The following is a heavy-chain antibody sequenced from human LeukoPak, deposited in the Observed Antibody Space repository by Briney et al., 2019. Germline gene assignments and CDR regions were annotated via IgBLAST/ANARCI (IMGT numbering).Heavy chain of an antibody. V-gene: IGHV3-11*04. D-gene: IGHD2-2*01. CDR3: AKEVAGHDTSWLHAFDI. CDR2: ISSSGSTI. Sequence: GGFLRLSCAASGFTFSDYYMSWIRQAPGKGLVWVSYISSSGSTIYYADSVKGRFTISRDNAKNSLFLQMHSLRVEDTAVYYCAKEVAGHDTSWLHAFDIWGQGTMVTVSS. J-gene: IGHJ3*02. CDR1: GFTFSDYY.